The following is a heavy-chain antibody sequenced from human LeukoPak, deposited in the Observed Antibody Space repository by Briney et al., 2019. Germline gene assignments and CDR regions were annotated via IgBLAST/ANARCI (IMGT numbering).Heavy chain of an antibody. CDR1: GFTFSNAW. CDR2: IKSKPDGGTT. CDR3: STYYYDSSGHPYLDY. J-gene: IGHJ4*02. D-gene: IGHD3-22*01. V-gene: IGHV3-15*07. Sequence: PGGSLRLSCEASGFTFSNAWMSWVRQAPGKGLEWVGRIKSKPDGGTTDYAAPVKGRFTISRDDSKNMLYLQMNSLTIEDTAVYYCSTYYYDSSGHPYLDYWGQGTLVTVSS.